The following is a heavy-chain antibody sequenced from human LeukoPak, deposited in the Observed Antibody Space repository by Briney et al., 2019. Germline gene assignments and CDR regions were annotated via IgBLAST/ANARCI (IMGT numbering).Heavy chain of an antibody. CDR3: ARDKYYYDSSGFYYMDV. CDR2: IYTSGST. CDR1: GGSISSSSYY. V-gene: IGHV4-61*02. D-gene: IGHD3-22*01. J-gene: IGHJ6*03. Sequence: MSSETLSLTCTVSGGSISSSSYYWSWIRQPAGKGLEWIGRIYTSGSTNYNPSLKSRVTMSVDTSKNQFSLKLSSVTAADTAVYYCARDKYYYDSSGFYYMDVWGKGTTVTISS.